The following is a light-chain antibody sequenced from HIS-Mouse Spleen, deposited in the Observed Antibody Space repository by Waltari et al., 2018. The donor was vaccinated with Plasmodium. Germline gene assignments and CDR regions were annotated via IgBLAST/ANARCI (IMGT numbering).Light chain of an antibody. CDR3: QQFNSYPQGT. J-gene: IGKJ5*01. CDR2: DAS. Sequence: AIQLTQSPSSLSASVGDRVTITCRASQGISSALAGYQQKPGKAPKLLIYDASCLESGVPSRFSGSGSGTDFTLTISSLQPEDFATSYCQQFNSYPQGTFGQGTRLEIK. V-gene: IGKV1-13*02. CDR1: QGISSA.